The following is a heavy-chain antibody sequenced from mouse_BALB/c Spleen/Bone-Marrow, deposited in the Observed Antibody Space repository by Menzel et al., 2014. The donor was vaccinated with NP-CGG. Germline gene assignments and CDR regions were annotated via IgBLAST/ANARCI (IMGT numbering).Heavy chain of an antibody. Sequence: VQGVESGPELVRPGVSVKISCKGSGYTFTDYAMHWVKQSHARSLEWIGVVSTYXGNTNYNQKFKGKATMTVDKSSSTAYMELARLTSEDSAIYYCARSEYGNSYAMDYWGQGTSVTVSS. D-gene: IGHD2-10*02. J-gene: IGHJ4*01. CDR1: GYTFTDYA. V-gene: IGHV1-67*01. CDR3: ARSEYGNSYAMDY. CDR2: VSTYXGNT.